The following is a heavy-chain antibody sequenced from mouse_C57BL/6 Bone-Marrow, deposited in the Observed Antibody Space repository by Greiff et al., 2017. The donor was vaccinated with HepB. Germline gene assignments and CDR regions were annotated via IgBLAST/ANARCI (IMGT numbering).Heavy chain of an antibody. CDR1: GFTFSDYY. CDR2: ISNGGGST. V-gene: IGHV5-12*01. J-gene: IGHJ2*01. D-gene: IGHD4-1*01. CDR3: ARHPPNWDYFDY. Sequence: EVKVVDSGGGLVQPGGSLKLSCAASGFTFSDYYMYWVRQTPEKRLEWVAYISNGGGSTYYPDTVKGRFTISRDNAKNTLYLQMSRLKSEDTAMYYCARHPPNWDYFDYWGQGTTLTVSS.